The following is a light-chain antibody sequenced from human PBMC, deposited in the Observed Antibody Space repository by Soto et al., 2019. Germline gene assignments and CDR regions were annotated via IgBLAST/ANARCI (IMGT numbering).Light chain of an antibody. CDR2: GAS. V-gene: IGKV3-20*01. CDR1: QSVSSSY. CDR3: QQYGSSPKT. J-gene: IGKJ1*01. Sequence: EIVLTQSPGTLSLSPGERATLSCRASQSVSSSYLAWYQQKPGQAPRLLIYGASSRATGIPDRISGSGSGTDFTLPISRLEPEDLAVYYCQQYGSSPKTFGQGTKVEIK.